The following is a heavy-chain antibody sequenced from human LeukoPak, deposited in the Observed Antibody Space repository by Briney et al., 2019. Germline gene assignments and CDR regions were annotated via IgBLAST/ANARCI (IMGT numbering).Heavy chain of an antibody. CDR1: GYTFTSYG. D-gene: IGHD2-2*01. J-gene: IGHJ4*02. V-gene: IGHV1-18*04. Sequence: ASVKVSCKASGYTFTSYGISWVRQAPGQGLEWMGWISAYNGNTNYAQKLLGRVTMTTDTSTSTAYMELRSLRSDDTAVYYCARVSPRDDCSSTSCYGNFDYWGQGTLVTVSS. CDR2: ISAYNGNT. CDR3: ARVSPRDDCSSTSCYGNFDY.